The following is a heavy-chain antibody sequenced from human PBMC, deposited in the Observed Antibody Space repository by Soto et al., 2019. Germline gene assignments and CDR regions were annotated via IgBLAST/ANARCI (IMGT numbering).Heavy chain of an antibody. CDR2: INWDGGRV. J-gene: IGHJ6*02. Sequence: EVQLVESGGGLVQPGRSLRLSCAASGFLFDNYAMHWFRQAPGKGLEWVSGINWDGGRVAYADSVKGRFTISRDNAKNSLYLQMNNLRADDSALYYCAKVVVAATQPRYYFYGMDVWGQGTTVTVSS. CDR1: GFLFDNYA. CDR3: AKVVVAATQPRYYFYGMDV. V-gene: IGHV3-9*01. D-gene: IGHD2-15*01.